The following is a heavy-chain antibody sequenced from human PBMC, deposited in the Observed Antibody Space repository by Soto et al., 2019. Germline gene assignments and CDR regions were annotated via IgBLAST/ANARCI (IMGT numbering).Heavy chain of an antibody. D-gene: IGHD5-12*01. Sequence: QVQLVQYWAEVKKPGASVKVSCKASGYTFTNYYMHWVRQAPGQGLEWMGIINPSGGSTTYAQKFQGRVTMARDTSTSTVYMELTSLRSEDTAVYYCARGDIVAIFGMDVWGQGTTVTVSS. CDR1: GYTFTNYY. J-gene: IGHJ6*02. CDR3: ARGDIVAIFGMDV. CDR2: INPSGGST. V-gene: IGHV1-46*01.